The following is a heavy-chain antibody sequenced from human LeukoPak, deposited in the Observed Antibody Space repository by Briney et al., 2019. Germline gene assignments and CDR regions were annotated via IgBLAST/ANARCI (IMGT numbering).Heavy chain of an antibody. J-gene: IGHJ4*02. CDR1: GYTFTSYV. CDR3: ARDRGGTGTLDY. V-gene: IGHV1-69*04. D-gene: IGHD1-1*01. Sequence: SVKVSCKASGYTFTSYVISWVRQAPGQGLEWMGRIIPILGIANYAQKFQGRVTITADKSTSTAYMELSSLRSEDTAVYYCARDRGGTGTLDYWGQGTLVTVSS. CDR2: IIPILGIA.